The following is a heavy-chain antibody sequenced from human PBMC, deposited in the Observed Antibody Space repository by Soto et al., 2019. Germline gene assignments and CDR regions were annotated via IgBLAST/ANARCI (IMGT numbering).Heavy chain of an antibody. Sequence: QVQLVQSGAEVKKPGSSVKVSCKASGGTFHNYPITWVRQAPGQELEWMGGSIPIFGTANYAQKFQGRVTITVDESTSTAYMELSSLRSEDTAIYYCARGRGYSGDDHYYYFDMDVWGQGTTVNVSS. CDR3: ARGRGYSGDDHYYYFDMDV. CDR2: SIPIFGTA. V-gene: IGHV1-69*01. J-gene: IGHJ6*02. CDR1: GGTFHNYP. D-gene: IGHD5-12*01.